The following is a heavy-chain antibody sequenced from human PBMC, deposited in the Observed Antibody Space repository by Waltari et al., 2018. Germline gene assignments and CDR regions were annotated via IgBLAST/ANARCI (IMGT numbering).Heavy chain of an antibody. Sequence: QVQLQESGPGLVKPSETLSLTCTVSGGSISSHYWSWIRQPPGKGLEWIGYIYYSGSTNSNPSLKSRVTISVDTSKNQFSLKLSSVTAADTAVYYCARDIVGAMSAFDIWGQGTMVTVSS. V-gene: IGHV4-59*11. D-gene: IGHD1-26*01. J-gene: IGHJ3*02. CDR2: IYYSGST. CDR3: ARDIVGAMSAFDI. CDR1: GGSISSHY.